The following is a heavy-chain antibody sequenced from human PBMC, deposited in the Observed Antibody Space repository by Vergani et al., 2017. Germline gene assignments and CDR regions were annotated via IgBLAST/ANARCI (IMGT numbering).Heavy chain of an antibody. D-gene: IGHD3-3*01. CDR3: ARVSFNRVLEWLLPIYYYYGMDV. CDR2: ISAYNGNT. Sequence: QVPLVQSGAEVKKPGASVTVSCKASGYTFTSYGISWVRPAPGQGLEWMGWISAYNGNTNYAQKLQGRGTMTTDTSTSTAYMELRSLRSDVTAVYYCARVSFNRVLEWLLPIYYYYGMDVWGQGTTVTVSS. V-gene: IGHV1-18*01. J-gene: IGHJ6*02. CDR1: GYTFTSYG.